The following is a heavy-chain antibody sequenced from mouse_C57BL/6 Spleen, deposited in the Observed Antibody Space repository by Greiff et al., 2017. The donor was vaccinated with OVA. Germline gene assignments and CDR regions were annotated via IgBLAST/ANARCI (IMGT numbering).Heavy chain of an antibody. J-gene: IGHJ2*01. CDR3: ASTVVARYFDY. D-gene: IGHD1-1*01. CDR2: INPSTGGT. V-gene: IGHV1-42*01. CDR1: GYSFTGYY. Sequence: EVQLQQSGPELVKPGASVKISCKASGYSFTGYYMNWVKQSPEKSLEWIGEINPSTGGTTYNQKFKAKATLTVDKSSSTAYMQLKSVTSEDSAVYYCASTVVARYFDYWGQGTTLTVSS.